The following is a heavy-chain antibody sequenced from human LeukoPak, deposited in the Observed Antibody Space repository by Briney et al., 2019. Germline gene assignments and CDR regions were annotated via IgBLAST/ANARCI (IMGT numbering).Heavy chain of an antibody. D-gene: IGHD3-3*01. CDR1: GFVFRNYF. J-gene: IGHJ4*02. V-gene: IGHV3-7*01. CDR2: IKNDGSEK. Sequence: GGSLRLSCAASGFVFRNYFMSWVRQAPGKGLEWVASIKNDGSEKYYVDSVRGRYTISRDNTKNSLYLQMSSLRAEDTAVYYCATDRGWRTSGYYLYYFEYWGQGTLVTVSS. CDR3: ATDRGWRTSGYYLYYFEY.